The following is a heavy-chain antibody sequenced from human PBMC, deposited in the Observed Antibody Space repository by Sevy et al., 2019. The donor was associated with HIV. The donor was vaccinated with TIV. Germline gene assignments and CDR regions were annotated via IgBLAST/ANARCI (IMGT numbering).Heavy chain of an antibody. CDR3: ATGPLMLGERWFDP. D-gene: IGHD3-10*02. J-gene: IGHJ5*02. Sequence: ASVKVSFKVSGYTLTELSMHWVRQAPGKGLEWMGGFDPEDGETIYAQKFQGRVTMTEDTSTDTAYMELSSLRSEDTAVYYCATGPLMLGERWFDPWGQGTLVTVSS. CDR2: FDPEDGET. CDR1: GYTLTELS. V-gene: IGHV1-24*01.